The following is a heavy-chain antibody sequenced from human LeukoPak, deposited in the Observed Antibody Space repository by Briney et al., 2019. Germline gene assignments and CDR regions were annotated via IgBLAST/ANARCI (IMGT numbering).Heavy chain of an antibody. CDR2: IKQDGSEK. CDR3: TRVRGGWVFDY. CDR1: GFTFSSYW. D-gene: IGHD6-19*01. Sequence: GGSLRLSCAASGFTFSSYWMSWVRQAPGKGLEWVANIKQDGSEKYYVDSVKGRFTISRDNAKNSLYLQVNSLKTEDTAVYYCTRVRGGWVFDYWGQGTLVTVSS. J-gene: IGHJ4*02. V-gene: IGHV3-7*03.